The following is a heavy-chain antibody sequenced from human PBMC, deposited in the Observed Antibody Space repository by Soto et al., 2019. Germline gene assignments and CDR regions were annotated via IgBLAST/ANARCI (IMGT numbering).Heavy chain of an antibody. CDR2: IKVDSGYT. CDR3: ATSYDSWFDP. V-gene: IGHV1-18*04. D-gene: IGHD5-12*01. Sequence: QLQLVQSAAEVKKPGASVRVSCKAYGYPFIKYGISWIRQAPEQGLDWMGWIKVDSGYTNYAQKFQGRVTMTADTSSDTAFMELRSLRLDDTAVYFCATSYDSWFDPWGQGTLVSVSS. CDR1: GYPFIKYG. J-gene: IGHJ5*02.